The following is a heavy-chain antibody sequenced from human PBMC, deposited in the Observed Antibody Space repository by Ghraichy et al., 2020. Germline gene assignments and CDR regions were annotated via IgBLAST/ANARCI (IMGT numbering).Heavy chain of an antibody. CDR1: GFTFSSYA. D-gene: IGHD1-14*01. V-gene: IGHV3-23*01. CDR2: ISGSGGST. Sequence: ESLNISCAASGFTFSSYAMSWVRQAPGKGLEWVSAISGSGGSTYYADSVKGRFTISRDNSKNTLYLQMNSLRAEDTAVYYCAAKKPWPYVDYWGQGTLVTVSS. CDR3: AAKKPWPYVDY. J-gene: IGHJ4*02.